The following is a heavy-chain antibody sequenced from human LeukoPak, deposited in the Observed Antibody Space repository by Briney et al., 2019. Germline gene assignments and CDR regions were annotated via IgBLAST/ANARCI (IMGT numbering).Heavy chain of an antibody. Sequence: GGSLRLSCAASGFTFSNYAMSWVRQAPGKGLEWVSTIGGSGGSTYYADSVKGRFTISRDNSKNTLYLQLNSLRAEDTAVYYCAKSTSPLYYYYGMDVWGQGTTVTVSS. CDR1: GFTFSNYA. CDR3: AKSTSPLYYYYGMDV. D-gene: IGHD2-2*01. CDR2: IGGSGGST. J-gene: IGHJ6*02. V-gene: IGHV3-23*01.